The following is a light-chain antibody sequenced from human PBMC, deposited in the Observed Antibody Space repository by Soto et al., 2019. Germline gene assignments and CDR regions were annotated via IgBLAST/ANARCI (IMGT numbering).Light chain of an antibody. Sequence: QSALTQPASVSGSPGQSITISCTGTSSDVGGYNYVSWYQHHPGKAPKLLIYDVNSRPSGVSDRFSGSKSGNTASLTISGLQAEDEADYHCSSYTTSNTRQIVFGTGTKVTVL. CDR1: SSDVGGYNY. J-gene: IGLJ1*01. CDR3: SSYTTSNTRQIV. V-gene: IGLV2-14*03. CDR2: DVN.